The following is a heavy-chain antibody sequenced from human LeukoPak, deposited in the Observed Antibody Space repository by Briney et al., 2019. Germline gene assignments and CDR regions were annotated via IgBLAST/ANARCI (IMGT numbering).Heavy chain of an antibody. D-gene: IGHD3-9*01. CDR2: INPNSGGT. Sequence: ASVKVSCKASGYTFTGYYMHWVRQAPGRGLEWMGWINPNSGGTNYAQKFQGRVTMTRDTSISTAYMELSRLRSDDTAVYYCARVRIRYLFQGFYHYYGMDVWGQGTTVTVSS. V-gene: IGHV1-2*02. J-gene: IGHJ6*02. CDR1: GYTFTGYY. CDR3: ARVRIRYLFQGFYHYYGMDV.